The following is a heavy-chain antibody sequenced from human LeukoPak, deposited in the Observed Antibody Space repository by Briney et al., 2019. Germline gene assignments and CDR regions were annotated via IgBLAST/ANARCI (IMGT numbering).Heavy chain of an antibody. V-gene: IGHV1-69*01. CDR1: GGTFSSYA. D-gene: IGHD6-6*01. CDR2: IIPIFGTA. Sequence: SVKVSCKASGGTFSSYAISWVRQAPGQGLEWMGGIIPIFGTANYAQKFQGRVTITADESTSTAYMELSSLRSEDTAVYYCARGSSSYQIYYYYYYMDVWAKGPRSPSP. J-gene: IGHJ6*03. CDR3: ARGSSSYQIYYYYYYMDV.